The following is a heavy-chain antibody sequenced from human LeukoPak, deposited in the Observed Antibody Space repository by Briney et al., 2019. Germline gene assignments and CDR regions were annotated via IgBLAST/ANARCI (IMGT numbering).Heavy chain of an antibody. J-gene: IGHJ6*03. Sequence: GGSLTLSCAASGFIFAVYVMIWVRQGPGKGLEWVSRIGWDGSSTAYADSLKGRFTISRDNAKDSLYLQINSLRAEDTALYYCARAPLSGTRVHYYYYYMDVWGKGTTVTVSS. CDR1: GFIFAVYV. CDR3: ARAPLSGTRVHYYYYYMDV. CDR2: IGWDGSST. D-gene: IGHD1-26*01. V-gene: IGHV3-20*04.